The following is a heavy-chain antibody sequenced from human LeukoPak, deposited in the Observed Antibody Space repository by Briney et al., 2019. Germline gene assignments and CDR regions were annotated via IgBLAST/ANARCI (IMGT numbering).Heavy chain of an antibody. CDR2: IYSGGST. D-gene: IGHD3-9*01. Sequence: GGSLRLSCAASGFTVSSNYMSWVRRAPGKGLEWVSVIYSGGSTYYADSVKGRFTISRDNSKNTLYLQMNSLRAEDTAVYYCARAGLRYFDWLSRPFDYWGQGTLVTVSS. CDR3: ARAGLRYFDWLSRPFDY. V-gene: IGHV3-53*01. J-gene: IGHJ4*02. CDR1: GFTVSSNY.